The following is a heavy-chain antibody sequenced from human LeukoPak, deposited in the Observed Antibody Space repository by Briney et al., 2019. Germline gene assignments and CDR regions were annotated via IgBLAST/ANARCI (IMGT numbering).Heavy chain of an antibody. D-gene: IGHD5-12*01. CDR3: ARGPSGYHNT. CDR2: ISSSSSYI. J-gene: IGHJ4*02. V-gene: IGHV3-21*01. CDR1: GFTFSSYS. Sequence: AGGSLRLSCAASGFTFSSYSMNWVRRAPGKGLEWVSSISSSSSYIYYADSVKGRFTISRDNAKNSLYLQMNSLRAEDTAVYYCARGPSGYHNTGGQGTLVTVSS.